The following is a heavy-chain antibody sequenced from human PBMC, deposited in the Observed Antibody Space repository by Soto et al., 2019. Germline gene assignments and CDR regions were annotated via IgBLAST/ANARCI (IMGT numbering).Heavy chain of an antibody. J-gene: IGHJ3*02. CDR1: GGTFSSYT. Sequence: QVQLVQSGAEVKKPGSSVKVSCKASGGTFSSYTISWVRQAPGQGLEWMGRIIPILGIANYAQKFQGRVTITADKSTSTAYVELSSLRSEDTAVYYCASPIWFGELSALDAFDIWGQGTMVTVSS. CDR2: IIPILGIA. V-gene: IGHV1-69*02. CDR3: ASPIWFGELSALDAFDI. D-gene: IGHD3-10*01.